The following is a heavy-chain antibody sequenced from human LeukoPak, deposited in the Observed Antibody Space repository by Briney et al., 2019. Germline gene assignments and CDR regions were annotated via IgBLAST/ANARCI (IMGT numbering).Heavy chain of an antibody. CDR1: RYTFTDYY. CDR3: AKLLMDIVRGVPFDQ. CDR2: IIPNSGDT. D-gene: IGHD3-10*01. V-gene: IGHV1-2*02. Sequence: ASVKVSCKTFRYTFTDYYIHWVRQAPGQGLGWMGWIIPNSGDTNYAQKFQGRVTMTRDTSISTAYMELSRLRSDDTAVYYCAKLLMDIVRGVPFDQWGQGTLVTVSS. J-gene: IGHJ4*02.